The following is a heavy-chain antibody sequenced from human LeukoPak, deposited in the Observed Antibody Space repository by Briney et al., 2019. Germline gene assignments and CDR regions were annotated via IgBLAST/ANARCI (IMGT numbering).Heavy chain of an antibody. V-gene: IGHV4-30-2*01. CDR2: IYHSGST. D-gene: IGHD2-15*01. J-gene: IGHJ3*02. CDR1: GGSISSGGYS. CDR3: ARDHCSGGSCYSGPGAFDI. Sequence: SETLSLTCAVSGGSISSGGYSWSWIRQPPGKRLEWIGYIYHSGSTYYNPSLKSRVTISVDRSKNQFSLKLSSVTAADTAVYYCARDHCSGGSCYSGPGAFDIWGQGTMVTVSS.